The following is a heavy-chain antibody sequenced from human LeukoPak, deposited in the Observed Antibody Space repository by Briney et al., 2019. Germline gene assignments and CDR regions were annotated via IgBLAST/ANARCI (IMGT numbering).Heavy chain of an antibody. CDR2: IHDSGRT. CDR1: GGSISDYY. J-gene: IGHJ4*02. Sequence: SETLSLTCTVSGGSISDYYWGWFRQPPGKGLEWIGYIHDSGRTNYNASLKGRASISVDTSRRQFSLRLTSVTAADTAIYYCTTGGGWLTDYWGQGTLVTVSS. CDR3: TTGGGWLTDY. D-gene: IGHD5-24*01. V-gene: IGHV4-59*01.